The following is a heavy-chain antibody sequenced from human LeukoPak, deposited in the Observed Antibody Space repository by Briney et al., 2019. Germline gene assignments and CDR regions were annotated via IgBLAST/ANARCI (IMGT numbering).Heavy chain of an antibody. CDR2: ISGSGGNT. CDR1: GFTVSSNY. Sequence: WGSLRLSCAASGFTVSSNYMGWVRQAPGKGLEWVSGISGSGGNTYYADSVQGRFTISRDNSKNTLCLQMNSLRAEDTAVYYCAKRRGTSYYNPPDYWGQGTLVTVSS. V-gene: IGHV3-23*01. D-gene: IGHD3-9*01. CDR3: AKRRGTSYYNPPDY. J-gene: IGHJ4*02.